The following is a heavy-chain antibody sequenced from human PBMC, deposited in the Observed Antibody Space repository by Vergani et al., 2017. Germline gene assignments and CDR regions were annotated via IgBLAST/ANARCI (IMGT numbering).Heavy chain of an antibody. Sequence: QVQLVESGGGLVKPGGSLRLSYAASGFTFSDYYMSWIRQAPGKGLEWVSYISSSSSYTNYADSVKGRFTISRDNAKNSLYLQMNSLRAEDTAVYYCARVDYDSSGYYDYWGQGTLVTVSS. V-gene: IGHV3-11*05. CDR3: ARVDYDSSGYYDY. J-gene: IGHJ4*02. CDR2: ISSSSSYT. D-gene: IGHD3-22*01. CDR1: GFTFSDYY.